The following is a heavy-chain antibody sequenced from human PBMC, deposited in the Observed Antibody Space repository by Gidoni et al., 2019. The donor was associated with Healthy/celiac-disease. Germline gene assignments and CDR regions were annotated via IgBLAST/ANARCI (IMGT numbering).Heavy chain of an antibody. V-gene: IGHV3-7*04. D-gene: IGHD1-26*01. Sequence: EVQLVESGGGLVQPGGSVRLSCAAVGFTFSSYWISWVRQAPGKGLEWVANIKQDGSEKYYVDSVKGRFTISRDNAKNSLYLQMNSLRAEDTAVYYCARDQVGYADYWGQGTLVTVSS. J-gene: IGHJ4*02. CDR2: IKQDGSEK. CDR1: GFTFSSYW. CDR3: ARDQVGYADY.